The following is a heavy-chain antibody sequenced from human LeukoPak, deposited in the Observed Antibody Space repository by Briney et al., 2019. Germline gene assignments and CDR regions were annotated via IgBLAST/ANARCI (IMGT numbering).Heavy chain of an antibody. CDR1: GGSFSGYY. CDR3: ARVGITGTTPFDY. CDR2: INHSGST. J-gene: IGHJ4*02. D-gene: IGHD1-7*01. Sequence: SETLSLTCAVYGGSFSGYYWSWIRQPPGKGLEWIGEINHSGSTNYNPSPKSRVTISVDTSKNQFSLKLSSVTAADTAVYYCARVGITGTTPFDYWGQGTLVTVSS. V-gene: IGHV4-34*01.